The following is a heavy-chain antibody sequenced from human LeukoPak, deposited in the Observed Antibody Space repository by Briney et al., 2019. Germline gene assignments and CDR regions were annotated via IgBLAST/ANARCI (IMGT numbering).Heavy chain of an antibody. J-gene: IGHJ6*02. Sequence: SQTLSLTCAISGDSVSSNSAAWNWIRQSPSRGLEWLGRTYYRPKWYNDYAVSVKSRITINPDTSKNQFSLQLNSVTPEDTAVYYCARDPRVVELLSRYYYYGMDVWGQGTTVTVSS. D-gene: IGHD1-26*01. V-gene: IGHV6-1*01. CDR3: ARDPRVVELLSRYYYYGMDV. CDR2: TYYRPKWYN. CDR1: GDSVSSNSAA.